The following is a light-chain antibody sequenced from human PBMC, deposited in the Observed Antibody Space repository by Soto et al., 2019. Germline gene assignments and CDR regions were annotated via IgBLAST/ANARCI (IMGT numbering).Light chain of an antibody. Sequence: ETVLTQAPGTLSLSPGERANVSCRASQSVGGSSLAWYQQRPGQAPRLLIYDTSKRATGIPDRFSGSGSGTDFTLTISSLEPADFAVYYCQQRSNWPLTFGGGTKVDIK. CDR2: DTS. J-gene: IGKJ4*01. CDR1: QSVGGSS. V-gene: IGKV3D-20*02. CDR3: QQRSNWPLT.